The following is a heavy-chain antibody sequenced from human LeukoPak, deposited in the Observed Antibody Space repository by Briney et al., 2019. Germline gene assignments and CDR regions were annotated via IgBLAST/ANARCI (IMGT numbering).Heavy chain of an antibody. CDR2: ISAYNGNT. CDR1: GYTFTSYG. CDR3: ARDRGKLRFLEWLPRVWFDP. V-gene: IGHV1-18*01. J-gene: IGHJ5*02. D-gene: IGHD3-3*01. Sequence: ASXXVSCKASGYTFTSYGISWVRQAPGQGLEWMGWISAYNGNTNYAQKLQGRVTITTDTSTSTAYMELRSLRSDDTAVYYCARDRGKLRFLEWLPRVWFDPWGQGTLVTVSS.